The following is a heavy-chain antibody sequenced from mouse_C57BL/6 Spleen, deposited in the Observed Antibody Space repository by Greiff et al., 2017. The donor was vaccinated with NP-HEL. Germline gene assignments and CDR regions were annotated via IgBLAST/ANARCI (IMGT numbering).Heavy chain of an antibody. CDR2: IYPGVGDT. Sequence: VQLQQSGAELVKPGASVKISCKASGYAFSSYWMNWVKQRPGKGLEWIGQIYPGVGDTNYNGKFKGKATLTADKSSSTAYMQLSSLTSEDSAVYFCARWGEVASNWYFDFWGTGTTVTVSS. CDR1: GYAFSSYW. V-gene: IGHV1-80*01. CDR3: ARWGEVASNWYFDF. D-gene: IGHD1-1*01. J-gene: IGHJ1*03.